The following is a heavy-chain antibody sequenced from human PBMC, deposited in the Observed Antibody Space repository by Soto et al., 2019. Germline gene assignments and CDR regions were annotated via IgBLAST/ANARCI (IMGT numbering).Heavy chain of an antibody. CDR3: AREDDGGDSDYYGLDV. CDR1: GGSISTDHYH. J-gene: IGHJ6*02. CDR2: IHYSGSI. D-gene: IGHD2-21*02. Sequence: QVQLQELGPGLVRPSQTLSLTCTVSGGSISTDHYHWTWIRQTPGKGLEWIGYIHYSGSIHFNPSLQSRVSTSVDTSKNLFSLKLSSVTAADTAVYCCAREDDGGDSDYYGLDVWGQGTTVTVSS. V-gene: IGHV4-30-4*01.